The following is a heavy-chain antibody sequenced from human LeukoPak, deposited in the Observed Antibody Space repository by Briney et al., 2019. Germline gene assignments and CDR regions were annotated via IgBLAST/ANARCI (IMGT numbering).Heavy chain of an antibody. CDR2: MSSSDDGR. Sequence: GGSLRLSCAASGFTFSSYGMAWVRQAPGKGLEWVSAMSSSDDGRYYAASVRGRFTISRDTSRSTLYLQMNSLRAEDAAVYYCAKAPVTSCRGAFCYPFDYWGQGTLVTVSS. CDR1: GFTFSSYG. D-gene: IGHD2-15*01. J-gene: IGHJ4*02. CDR3: AKAPVTSCRGAFCYPFDY. V-gene: IGHV3-23*01.